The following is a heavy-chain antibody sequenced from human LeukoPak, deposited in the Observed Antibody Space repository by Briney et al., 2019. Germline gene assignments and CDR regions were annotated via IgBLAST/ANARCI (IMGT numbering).Heavy chain of an antibody. Sequence: SQTLSLTCTVSGGSISSGSYYWSWIRQPAGKGLEWIGRIYTSGSTNYNPSLKSRVTISVDTSKNQFSLKLSSVTAADTAVYYCARSSPDCSGARCRDDAFDIWGQGTMVTASS. CDR2: IYTSGST. J-gene: IGHJ3*02. CDR3: ARSSPDCSGARCRDDAFDI. V-gene: IGHV4-61*02. D-gene: IGHD6-25*01. CDR1: GGSISSGSYY.